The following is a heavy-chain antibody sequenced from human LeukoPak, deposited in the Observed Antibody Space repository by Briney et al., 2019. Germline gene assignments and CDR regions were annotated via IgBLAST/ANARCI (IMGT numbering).Heavy chain of an antibody. Sequence: GGSPRLSCAASGFTFRFSNYAMSWVRQAPGKGLEWVSAISGSGGSTYYADSLKGRFSISRDNSKNTLYLQMNSLRAEDTAVYYCAKVAHLAFDIWGQGTMVTVSS. CDR3: AKVAHLAFDI. V-gene: IGHV3-23*01. CDR1: GFTFRFSNYA. CDR2: ISGSGGST. J-gene: IGHJ3*02.